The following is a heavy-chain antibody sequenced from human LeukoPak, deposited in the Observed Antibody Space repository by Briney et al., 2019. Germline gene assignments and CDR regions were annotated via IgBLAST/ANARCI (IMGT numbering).Heavy chain of an antibody. CDR1: GFTLSTFW. J-gene: IGHJ6*02. CDR3: AKDKRVVGGRHGSYYYGMDV. Sequence: GGSLRLSCVASGFTLSTFWMTWVRQAPGKGLEWVSAISGSGGSTYYADSVKGRFTISRDNSKNTLYLQMNSLRAEDTAVYYCAKDKRVVGGRHGSYYYGMDVWGQGTTVTVSS. CDR2: ISGSGGST. V-gene: IGHV3-23*01. D-gene: IGHD1-26*01.